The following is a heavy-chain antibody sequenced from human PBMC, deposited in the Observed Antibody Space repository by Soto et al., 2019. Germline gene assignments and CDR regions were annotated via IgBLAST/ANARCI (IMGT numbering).Heavy chain of an antibody. CDR1: GGTFTSFP. D-gene: IGHD3-10*01. V-gene: IGHV1-69*01. Sequence: VQLVQSGAEVKKPGSSVKVSCKASGGTFTSFPFSWVRQAPGQGLEWMGGIIPIIETTNYAQKFRGRLTITADESTTTAYMELTSLTSEDTAVYFCARESGDYGRPYFDYWGQGTLVTVSS. CDR2: IIPIIETT. J-gene: IGHJ4*02. CDR3: ARESGDYGRPYFDY.